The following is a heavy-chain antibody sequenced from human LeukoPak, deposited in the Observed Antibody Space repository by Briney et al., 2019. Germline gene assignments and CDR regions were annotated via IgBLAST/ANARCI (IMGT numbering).Heavy chain of an antibody. V-gene: IGHV4-4*02. CDR3: ARDMGDCSGGSCSDAFDI. CDR1: GGSISSSNW. Sequence: SETLSLTCAVSGGSISSSNWWSWVRQPPGKGLEWIGEIYHSGSTNYNPSLKSRVTISVDKSKNQFSLKLSSVTAADTAVYYCARDMGDCSGGSCSDAFDIWGQGTMVTVSS. J-gene: IGHJ3*02. CDR2: IYHSGST. D-gene: IGHD2-15*01.